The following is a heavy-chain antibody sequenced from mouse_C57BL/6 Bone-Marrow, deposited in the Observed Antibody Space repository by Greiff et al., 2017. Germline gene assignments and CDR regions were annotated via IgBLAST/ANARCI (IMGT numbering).Heavy chain of an antibody. D-gene: IGHD1-1*01. CDR1: GFTFSSYA. Sequence: EVKLMESGGGLVKPGGSLKLSCAASGFTFSSYAMSWVRQTPENRLEWVATISDGGSYTYYPDNVKGRFTISRDNAKNNLYLQMSHLTSEDTAMYYCARGGAYYVLAYWGQGTLVTVSA. CDR3: ARGGAYYVLAY. CDR2: ISDGGSYT. J-gene: IGHJ3*01. V-gene: IGHV5-4*03.